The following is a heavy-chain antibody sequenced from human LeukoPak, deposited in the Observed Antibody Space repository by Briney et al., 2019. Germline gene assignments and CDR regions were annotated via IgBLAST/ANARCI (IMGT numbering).Heavy chain of an antibody. Sequence: GGSLRLSCAASGFTFDDYGMSWVRQAPGKGLEWVSGINWNGGSTGYADSVKGRFTISRDNAKNSLYLQMNSLRAEDTALYYCARGSYYYDSSGYNFDYWGQGTLVTVSS. D-gene: IGHD3-22*01. V-gene: IGHV3-20*04. J-gene: IGHJ4*02. CDR1: GFTFDDYG. CDR2: INWNGGST. CDR3: ARGSYYYDSSGYNFDY.